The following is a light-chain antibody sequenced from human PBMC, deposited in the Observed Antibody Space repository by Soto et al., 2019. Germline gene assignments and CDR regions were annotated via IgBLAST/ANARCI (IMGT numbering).Light chain of an antibody. CDR2: DVS. CDR1: SSDVGGYNY. V-gene: IGLV2-14*01. CDR3: SSYTSSSTPGV. J-gene: IGLJ2*01. Sequence: QSAVTQPASVSGSPGQSITISCTGTSSDVGGYNYVSWYQQHPGKAPKLMIYDVSNRPSGVSNRFSGSKSGNTASLTISGLQAEDEADYYCSSYTSSSTPGVFGGGTKLTVL.